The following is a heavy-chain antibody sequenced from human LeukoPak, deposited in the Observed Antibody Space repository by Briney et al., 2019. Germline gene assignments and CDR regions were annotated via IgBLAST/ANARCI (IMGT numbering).Heavy chain of an antibody. V-gene: IGHV4-61*02. CDR2: IYTSGST. J-gene: IGHJ6*03. CDR1: GGSISSGSYY. CDR3: AGGRVRAYYYMDV. D-gene: IGHD3-10*01. Sequence: SETLSLTCTVSGGSISSGSYYWSWLRQPAGKGLEWIGRIYTSGSTNYNSSLKSRVTISVDTSRNQFSLKLSSVTAADTAVYYCAGGRVRAYYYMDVWGKGTTVTISS.